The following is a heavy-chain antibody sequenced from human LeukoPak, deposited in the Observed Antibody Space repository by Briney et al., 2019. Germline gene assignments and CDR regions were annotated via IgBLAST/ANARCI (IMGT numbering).Heavy chain of an antibody. CDR2: ISGSGGST. V-gene: IGHV3-23*01. CDR3: AELGITMIGGV. J-gene: IGHJ6*04. Sequence: GGSLRLSCAASGFTFSSYAMSWVRQTPGKGLEWVSGISGSGGSTYYADSVKGRFTISRDNSKNSLYLQMNSLRAEDTAVYYCAELGITMIGGVWGKGTTVTISS. D-gene: IGHD3-10*02. CDR1: GFTFSSYA.